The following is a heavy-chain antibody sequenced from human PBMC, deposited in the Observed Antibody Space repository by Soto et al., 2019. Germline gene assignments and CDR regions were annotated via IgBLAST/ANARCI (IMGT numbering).Heavy chain of an antibody. V-gene: IGHV4-59*01. D-gene: IGHD4-17*01. J-gene: IGHJ6*02. CDR2: IYYSGST. CDR3: ARVPVRAYYYYGMDV. Sequence: SETLSLTCTGSGGSISSYYWSWIRQPPGKGLEWSGYIYYSGSTNYNPSLKSRVTISVDTSKNQFSLKLSSVTAADTAVYYCARVPVRAYYYYGMDVWGQGSTVTVSS. CDR1: GGSISSYY.